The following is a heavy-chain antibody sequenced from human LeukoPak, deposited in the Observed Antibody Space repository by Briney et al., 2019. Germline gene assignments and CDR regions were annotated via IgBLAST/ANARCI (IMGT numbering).Heavy chain of an antibody. J-gene: IGHJ4*02. CDR2: INHNGST. CDR3: ARGQGTVTTH. D-gene: IGHD4-17*01. Sequence: SETLSLTCAVYGGSFSGYYWSWIRQPPGKGLEWIGEINHNGSTNYNPSLQSRVTISVDTSKNQFSLKLSSVTAADTAVYYCARGQGTVTTHWGQGTLVTVSS. V-gene: IGHV4-34*01. CDR1: GGSFSGYY.